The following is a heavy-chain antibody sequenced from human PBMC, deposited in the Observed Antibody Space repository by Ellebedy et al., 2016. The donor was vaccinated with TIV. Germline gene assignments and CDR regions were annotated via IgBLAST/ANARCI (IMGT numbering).Heavy chain of an antibody. Sequence: GESLKISCAASGFTFSSYDMHWVRQATGEGLEWISSIHAAGDPHYAGSVKGRFTISRETARNSLYLHMSSLRAGDTAVYYCARVWRDSNGWYHFDYWGQGTLVTVSS. V-gene: IGHV3-13*05. D-gene: IGHD6-19*01. CDR2: IHAAGDP. CDR3: ARVWRDSNGWYHFDY. CDR1: GFTFSSYD. J-gene: IGHJ4*02.